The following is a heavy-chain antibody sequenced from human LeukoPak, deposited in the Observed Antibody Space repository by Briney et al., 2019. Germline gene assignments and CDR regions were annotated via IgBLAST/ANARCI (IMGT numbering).Heavy chain of an antibody. V-gene: IGHV3-53*01. D-gene: IGHD5-12*01. CDR1: GFTVSSNY. Sequence: GGSLRLSCAASGFTVSSNYMSWVRQAPGKGLEWVSVIYSGGSTYYADSVKGRFTISRDNSKNTLYLQMNSLRAEDTAVYYCARDTPPRSGYAWGGYYYYGMDVWGQGTTVTVSS. CDR2: IYSGGST. J-gene: IGHJ6*02. CDR3: ARDTPPRSGYAWGGYYYYGMDV.